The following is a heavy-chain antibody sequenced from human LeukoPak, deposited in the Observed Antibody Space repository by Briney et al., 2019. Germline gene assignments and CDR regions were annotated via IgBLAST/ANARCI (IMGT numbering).Heavy chain of an antibody. CDR1: GGSFSGYY. D-gene: IGHD6-13*01. Sequence: SETLSLTCAVYGGSFSGYYWSWIRQPPGKGLEWIGEINHSGSTNYNPSLKSRVTISVDTSKNQFSLKLSSVTAADTAVYYCARGNVRSSSWYYGHWGQGTLVTVSS. J-gene: IGHJ4*02. CDR3: ARGNVRSSSWYYGH. CDR2: INHSGST. V-gene: IGHV4-34*01.